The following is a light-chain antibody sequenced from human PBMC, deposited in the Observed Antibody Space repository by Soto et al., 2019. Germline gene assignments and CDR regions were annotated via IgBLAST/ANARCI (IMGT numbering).Light chain of an antibody. Sequence: QSVLTQPASVSGSPGQSITISCPGTRSDVGGYNYVSWYQQHPGKAPKLMIFEVSSRPSGVSYRFSGSKSGNTASLTISGLQAEDEADYYCSSYTSSSTLYVFGSGTKLTVL. CDR3: SSYTSSSTLYV. CDR2: EVS. V-gene: IGLV2-14*01. CDR1: RSDVGGYNY. J-gene: IGLJ1*01.